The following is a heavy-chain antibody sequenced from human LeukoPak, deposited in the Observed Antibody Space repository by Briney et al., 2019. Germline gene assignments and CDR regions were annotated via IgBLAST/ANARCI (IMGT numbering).Heavy chain of an antibody. CDR2: IYYSGST. V-gene: IGHV4-31*11. D-gene: IGHD5-12*01. Sequence: SETLSLTCAVSGGSISSGGYYWSWIRQHPGKGLEWIGYIYYSGSTYYNPSLKSRVTISVDTSKNQFSLKLSSVTAADTAVYYCARVSSGYDRPNWFDPWGQGTLVTVSS. J-gene: IGHJ5*02. CDR1: GGSISSGGYY. CDR3: ARVSSGYDRPNWFDP.